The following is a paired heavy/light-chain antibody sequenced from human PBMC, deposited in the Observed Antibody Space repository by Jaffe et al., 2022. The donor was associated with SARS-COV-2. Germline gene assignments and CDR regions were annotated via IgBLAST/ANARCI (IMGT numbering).Light chain of an antibody. CDR2: KVS. V-gene: IGKV2-30*01. Sequence: DVVMTQSPLSLPVTLGQPASISCRSSQSLVYSDGNTYLNWFQQRPGQSPRRLIYKVSNRDSGVPDRFSGSGSGTDFTLKISRVEAEDVGVYYCMQGTHWPPITFGQGTRLEIK. J-gene: IGKJ5*01. CDR1: QSLVYSDGNTY. CDR3: MQGTHWPPIT.
Heavy chain of an antibody. Sequence: EVQLVESGGGLVQPGGSLRLSCAASGFTFSSYEMNWVRQAPGKGLEWVSYISSSGSTIYYADSVKGRFTISRDNAKNSLYLQMNSLRAEDTAVYYCARGQPPTQWIQLPWGPRSGDAFDIWGQGTMVTVSS. CDR3: ARGQPPTQWIQLPWGPRSGDAFDI. V-gene: IGHV3-48*03. CDR1: GFTFSSYE. CDR2: ISSSGSTI. J-gene: IGHJ3*02. D-gene: IGHD5-18*01.